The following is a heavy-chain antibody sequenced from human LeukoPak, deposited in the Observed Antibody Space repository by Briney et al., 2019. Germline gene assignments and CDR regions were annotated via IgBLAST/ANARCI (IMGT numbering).Heavy chain of an antibody. CDR2: INQSGSA. CDR3: AREGGGQVFDY. D-gene: IGHD3-16*01. Sequence: PSETLSLTCAVYGGSFSGYYWSWIRQSPGKGLEWIGEINQSGSANYNPSLKSRVTISVDMSKNQFSLKLSSVTAADTAVYYCAREGGGQVFDYWGQGTLVTVSS. CDR1: GGSFSGYY. J-gene: IGHJ4*02. V-gene: IGHV4-34*01.